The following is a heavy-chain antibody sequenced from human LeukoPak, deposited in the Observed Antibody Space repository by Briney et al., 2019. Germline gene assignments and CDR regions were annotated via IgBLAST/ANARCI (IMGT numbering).Heavy chain of an antibody. CDR2: ISSSGSTI. V-gene: IGHV3-11*04. CDR3: ARDGLLWFGELRGRFDY. J-gene: IGHJ4*02. D-gene: IGHD3-10*01. Sequence: GGSLRLSCAASGSTFSDYYMSWIRQAPGKGLEWVSYISSSGSTIYYADSVKGRFTISRDNAKNSLYLQMNSLRAEDTAVYYCARDGLLWFGELRGRFDYWGQGTLVTVSS. CDR1: GSTFSDYY.